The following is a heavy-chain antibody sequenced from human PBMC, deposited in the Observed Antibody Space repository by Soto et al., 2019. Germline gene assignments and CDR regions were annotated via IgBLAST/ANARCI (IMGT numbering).Heavy chain of an antibody. D-gene: IGHD2-2*01. CDR1: GGTFGSYA. CDR2: IIPIPGTA. J-gene: IGHJ6*02. CDR3: ARSHGSSTSLEIYYYYYYGMDV. V-gene: IGHV1-69*01. Sequence: QVQLVQSGAEVKKTGSSVKLSCKASGGTFGSYAISWVRQAPGQGLEWMGGIIPIPGTANYAQKFQGRVTIAADESTSTAYMELSSVRSEDTAVYYCARSHGSSTSLEIYYYYYYGMDVWGQGTTVTVSS.